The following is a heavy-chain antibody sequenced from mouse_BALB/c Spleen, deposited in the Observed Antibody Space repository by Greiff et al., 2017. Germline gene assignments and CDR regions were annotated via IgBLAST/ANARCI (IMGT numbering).Heavy chain of an antibody. CDR2: ISDGGSYT. J-gene: IGHJ4*01. CDR3: ARGGGNYVSYYYAMDY. CDR1: GFTFSDYY. D-gene: IGHD2-1*01. Sequence: DVKLVESGGGLVKPGGSLKLSCAASGFTFSDYYMYWVRQTPEKRLEWVATISDGGSYTYYPDSVKGRFTISRDNAKNNLYLQMSSLKSEDTAMYYCARGGGNYVSYYYAMDYWGQGTSVTVSS. V-gene: IGHV5-4*02.